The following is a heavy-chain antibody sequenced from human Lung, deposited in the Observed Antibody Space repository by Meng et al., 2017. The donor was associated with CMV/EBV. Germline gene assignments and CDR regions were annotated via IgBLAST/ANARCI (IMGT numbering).Heavy chain of an antibody. V-gene: IGHV3-23*01. Sequence: GESXKISXAASGFTFSNYPMSWVRQAPGTGLDWVSAISANSGDTYYLDSVEGRFTISRDNSKNTLYLQMNSLRAEDTAVYYCGRHGVYCSSLSCALDFWGQGXLVTVSS. D-gene: IGHD2-2*01. CDR2: ISANSGDT. CDR3: GRHGVYCSSLSCALDF. CDR1: GFTFSNYP. J-gene: IGHJ4*02.